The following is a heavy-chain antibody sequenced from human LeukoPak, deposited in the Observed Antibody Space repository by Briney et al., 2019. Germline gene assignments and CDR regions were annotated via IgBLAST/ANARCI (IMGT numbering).Heavy chain of an antibody. V-gene: IGHV3-30*18. Sequence: GRPLRLSCAASGFTFSSYGMHWVRQAPGKGLEWVAIISYDGRNKYYADSVEGRFTIYRDNPKNTLYLRMNSPRPEDTAVYYCAKEFRHKFEYWGQGTLVTVSS. J-gene: IGHJ4*02. CDR2: ISYDGRNK. CDR3: AKEFRHKFEY. CDR1: GFTFSSYG.